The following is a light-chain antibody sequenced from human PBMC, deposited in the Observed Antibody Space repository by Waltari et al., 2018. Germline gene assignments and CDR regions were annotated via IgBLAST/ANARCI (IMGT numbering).Light chain of an antibody. CDR1: QSVSSY. J-gene: IGKJ2*03. V-gene: IGKV3-11*01. CDR3: YQHSSGYS. Sequence: VILTQSPATLSLSPGERATLSCRASQSVSSYLAWYQQKPGQAPRLLIHSASSRATGIPDRFSGSGSGTEFTLTIGSLEPEDVGVYHCYQHSSGYSFGQGTKVEIK. CDR2: SAS.